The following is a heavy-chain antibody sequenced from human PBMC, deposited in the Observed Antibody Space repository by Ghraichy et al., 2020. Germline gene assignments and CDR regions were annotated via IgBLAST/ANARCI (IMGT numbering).Heavy chain of an antibody. CDR2: ISGSGGST. J-gene: IGHJ4*02. V-gene: IGHV3-23*01. CDR3: AKTKGGSSGWSLDY. CDR1: GFTFSTYA. D-gene: IGHD6-19*01. Sequence: GGSLRLSCAASGFTFSTYAMSWVRQAPGKGLEWVSAISGSGGSTYNADSVKGRFTISRDNSNNTLFLQMNSLRAEDTAVYYCAKTKGGSSGWSLDYWGQGTLVAVSS.